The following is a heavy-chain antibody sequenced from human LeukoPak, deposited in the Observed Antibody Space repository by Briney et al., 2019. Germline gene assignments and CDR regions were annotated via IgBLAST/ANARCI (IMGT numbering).Heavy chain of an antibody. J-gene: IGHJ4*02. CDR1: GFTFSSYG. CDR2: IWYDGSNK. Sequence: GGSLRLSCAASGFTFSSYGMHWVPQAPGKGLEGVVVIWYDGSNKYYADSVKGRFTISRDNSKNTLDLQMNSLRAEDTAVYYCARAGGYYGSGSFPEYWGQGTLVTVSS. D-gene: IGHD3-10*01. CDR3: ARAGGYYGSGSFPEY. V-gene: IGHV3-33*01.